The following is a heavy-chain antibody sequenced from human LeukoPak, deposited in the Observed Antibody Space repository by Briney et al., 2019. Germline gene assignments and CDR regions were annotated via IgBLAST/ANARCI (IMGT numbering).Heavy chain of an antibody. V-gene: IGHV4-4*07. CDR2: LYNGGDT. D-gene: IGHD6-13*01. CDR1: GASIGSFY. Sequence: TSETLSLTCTVSGASIGSFYWSWIRQPAGEGLEWIGRLYNGGDTNYSPSLRSRVIIPVDTSKNQFSLKLNSVTAADTAVYYCARGVEASGVGFYAFDIWGQGTVVTVSS. CDR3: ARGVEASGVGFYAFDI. J-gene: IGHJ3*02.